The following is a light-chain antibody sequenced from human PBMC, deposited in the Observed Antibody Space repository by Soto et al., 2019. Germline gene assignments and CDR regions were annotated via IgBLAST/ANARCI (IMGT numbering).Light chain of an antibody. CDR3: QQYNNWPPLT. J-gene: IGKJ4*01. CDR1: QSVSSN. Sequence: EIVMTQSPGTLSVSPGERATLSCRASQSVSSNLAWYQQKPGQAPRLLIYGASTRATGIPARFSGSGSGTEFPLPFSTLQSEDFAVYYCQQYNNWPPLTFGGGTKGEIK. CDR2: GAS. V-gene: IGKV3-15*01.